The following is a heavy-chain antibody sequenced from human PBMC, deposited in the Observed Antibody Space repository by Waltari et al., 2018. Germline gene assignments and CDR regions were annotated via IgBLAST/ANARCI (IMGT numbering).Heavy chain of an antibody. CDR3: ARLDFWSGYRSNWFDP. J-gene: IGHJ5*02. CDR2: IIPIFGTA. V-gene: IGHV1-69*14. Sequence: VQLVQSGAEVKKPGSSVKVSCKASGGTFSSYAISWVRQAPGQGLEWMGGIIPIFGTANYAPKFQGRVTITADKSTSTAYMELSSLRSEDTAVYYCARLDFWSGYRSNWFDPWGQGTLVIVSS. CDR1: GGTFSSYA. D-gene: IGHD3-3*01.